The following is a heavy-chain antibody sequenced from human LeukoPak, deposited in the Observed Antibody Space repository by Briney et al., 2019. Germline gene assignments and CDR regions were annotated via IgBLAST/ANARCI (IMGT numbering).Heavy chain of an antibody. CDR2: IYYSGST. Sequence: SETLSLTCTVSGGSISSGGYYWSWIRQHPGKGLEWIGYIYYSGSTYYNPSLKSQVTISVDTSKNQFSLKLSSVTAADTAVYYCARSLDCSSTSCLNWYFDLWGRGTLVTVSS. D-gene: IGHD2-2*01. CDR3: ARSLDCSSTSCLNWYFDL. CDR1: GGSISSGGYY. V-gene: IGHV4-31*01. J-gene: IGHJ2*01.